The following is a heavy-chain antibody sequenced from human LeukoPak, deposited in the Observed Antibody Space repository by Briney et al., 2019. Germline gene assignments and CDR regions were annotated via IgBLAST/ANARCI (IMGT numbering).Heavy chain of an antibody. J-gene: IGHJ4*01. CDR2: ISYDGSNQ. D-gene: IGHD3-22*01. V-gene: IGHV3-30*18. Sequence: GGSLKLSCAASEFTFSSYGMHWVRQAPGKGLEWVAVISYDGSNQYYADTVKGRFTISRDNSKNTLYLQMYSLRAEDTAVYYCAKDRLGALYYYDSSGYYRFDYWGQGTLVTVSS. CDR1: EFTFSSYG. CDR3: AKDRLGALYYYDSSGYYRFDY.